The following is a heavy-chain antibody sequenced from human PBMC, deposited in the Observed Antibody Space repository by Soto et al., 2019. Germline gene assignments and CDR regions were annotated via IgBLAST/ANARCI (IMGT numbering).Heavy chain of an antibody. Sequence: SETLSLTCTVSGGSISSYYWSWIRQPPGKGLEWIGYIYYSGSTNYNPSLKSRVTISVDTSKNQFSLKLSSVTAADTAVYYCAREGRISLDYWGQGTLVTVSS. CDR3: AREGRISLDY. J-gene: IGHJ4*02. CDR2: IYYSGST. CDR1: GGSISSYY. V-gene: IGHV4-59*01.